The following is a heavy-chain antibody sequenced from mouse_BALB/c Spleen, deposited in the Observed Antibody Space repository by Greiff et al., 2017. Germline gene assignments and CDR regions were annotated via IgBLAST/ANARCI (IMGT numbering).Heavy chain of an antibody. D-gene: IGHD2-1*01. CDR3: ARRGNSYAMDY. CDR1: GYTFTDYN. J-gene: IGHJ4*01. V-gene: IGHV1-18*01. CDR2: INPNNGGT. Sequence: VQLQQSGPELVKPGASVKIPCKASGYTFTDYNMDWVKQSHGKSLEWIGDINPNNGGTFYNQKFKGKATLTVDKSSSTAYMELRSLTSEDTAVYYCARRGNSYAMDYWGQGTSVTVSS.